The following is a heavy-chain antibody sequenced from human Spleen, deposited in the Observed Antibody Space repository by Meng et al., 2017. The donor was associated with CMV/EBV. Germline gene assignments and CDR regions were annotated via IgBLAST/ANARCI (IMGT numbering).Heavy chain of an antibody. CDR3: AKDDYNSSPRRFDS. J-gene: IGHJ5*01. CDR2: ISGGGRSI. CDR1: GFAFDNYA. D-gene: IGHD4/OR15-4a*01. Sequence: GGSLRLSCAASGFAFDNYAMSWVRQAPGKGLEWVSAISGGGRSIYYADSVKGRFTISRDNSKNTLYLQMNSLRAGDTAVYYCAKDDYNSSPRRFDSWGQGTLVTVSS. V-gene: IGHV3-23*01.